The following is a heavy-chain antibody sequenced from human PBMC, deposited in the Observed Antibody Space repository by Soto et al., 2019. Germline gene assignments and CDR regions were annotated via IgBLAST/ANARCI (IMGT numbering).Heavy chain of an antibody. CDR1: GGSLKGYG. V-gene: IGHV1-69*01. CDR2: VSPLFGAA. J-gene: IGHJ6*02. CDR3: ARVLYYVSRSYSPYAMDV. D-gene: IGHD3-10*01. Sequence: QVQLVQSGAEVRKPGSSVKVSCKASGGSLKGYGIGWVRQAPGQGLEWMGGVSPLFGAANYAQKFQARVAFIADATTGTVNMELSSLTSDDTALYYCARVLYYVSRSYSPYAMDVWGQGTQVTVSS.